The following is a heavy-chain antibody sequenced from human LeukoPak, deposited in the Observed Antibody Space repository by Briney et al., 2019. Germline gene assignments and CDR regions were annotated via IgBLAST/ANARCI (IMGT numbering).Heavy chain of an antibody. CDR1: GGSISSGYNY. D-gene: IGHD2-2*01. CDR2: IYTSGTT. V-gene: IGHV4-61*02. J-gene: IGHJ4*02. Sequence: SETLSLTCTVSGGSISSGYNYWSWIRQPAGKGLEWIGRIYTSGTTNYNPSLKSRVTISQDMSNNQFSLKLRSVTAADTAVYYCAKSGCSSSSCPGFLWGQGTLVTVSS. CDR3: AKSGCSSSSCPGFL.